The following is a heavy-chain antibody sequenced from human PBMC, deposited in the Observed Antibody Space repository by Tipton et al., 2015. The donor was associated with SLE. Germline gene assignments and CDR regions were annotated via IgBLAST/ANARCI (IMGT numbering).Heavy chain of an antibody. D-gene: IGHD6-19*01. V-gene: IGHV4-59*02. CDR2: IYNSVSA. CDR3: ARDGGSGWLDF. CDR1: GASVSSSS. J-gene: IGHJ4*02. Sequence: TLSLTCSVSGASVSSSSWNWIRQSPGKGLEWIGYIYNSVSANYNPSLKSRVTISVDTSKNQLSLKLSSVTAADTAVYYCARDGGSGWLDFWGQGTLVTVSS.